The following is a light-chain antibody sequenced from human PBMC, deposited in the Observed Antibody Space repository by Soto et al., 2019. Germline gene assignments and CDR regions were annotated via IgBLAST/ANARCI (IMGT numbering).Light chain of an antibody. CDR3: ATWDDSLNKEV. Sequence: QSVLTQPPSVSGAPRQRVTISCSGSSSNIGNKPVNWYQQLPGKAPKLLIYYDDLLPSGVSDRFSGSKSGTSASLAISGLQSEDDADYDCATWDDSLNKEVFGGGTKVTVL. CDR2: YDD. CDR1: SSNIGNKP. J-gene: IGLJ2*01. V-gene: IGLV1-36*01.